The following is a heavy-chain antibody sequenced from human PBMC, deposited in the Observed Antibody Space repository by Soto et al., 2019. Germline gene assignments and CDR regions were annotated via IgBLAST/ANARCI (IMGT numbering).Heavy chain of an antibody. V-gene: IGHV5-51*01. J-gene: IGHJ4*02. Sequence: GESLKISCKGSGYSFTNYWIGWVRQMPGKGLEWMGIIHPGDSDTRYSPSFQGQVTISADRSISTAYVQWSSLKASDTAMYYCARLHSASYHSPLRYWGQGTLVTVSS. CDR3: ARLHSASYHSPLRY. CDR2: IHPGDSDT. D-gene: IGHD1-26*01. CDR1: GYSFTNYW.